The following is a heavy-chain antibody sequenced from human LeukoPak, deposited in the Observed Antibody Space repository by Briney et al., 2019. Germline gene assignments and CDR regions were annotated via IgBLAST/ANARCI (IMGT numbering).Heavy chain of an antibody. V-gene: IGHV1-69*05. Sequence: SVKVSCKASGGTFSSYAISWVRQAPGQGLEWMGGIIPIFGTANYAQKFQGRVTITTDESTSTAYMELSSLRSEDTAVYYCARGPSFLGYVLDYWGQGTLVTVSS. CDR1: GGTFSSYA. D-gene: IGHD3-3*01. CDR3: ARGPSFLGYVLDY. CDR2: IIPIFGTA. J-gene: IGHJ4*02.